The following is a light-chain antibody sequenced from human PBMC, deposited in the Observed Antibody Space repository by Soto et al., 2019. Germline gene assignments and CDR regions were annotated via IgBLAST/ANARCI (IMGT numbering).Light chain of an antibody. J-gene: IGLJ2*01. CDR3: SSYTSSSTLVV. CDR1: SSDVGGSDH. V-gene: IGLV2-14*03. Sequence: QSALTQPASVSGSPGQSITVSCTGTSSDVGGSDHVNWYQQHPGKAPKLMIFDVSNRPSGVSTRFSGSKSGNAASLTISGLQAEDEADYYCSSYTSSSTLVVFGGGTKVTVL. CDR2: DVS.